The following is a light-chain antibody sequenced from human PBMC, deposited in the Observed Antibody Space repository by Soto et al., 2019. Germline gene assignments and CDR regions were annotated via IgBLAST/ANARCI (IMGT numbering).Light chain of an antibody. CDR1: QSISIY. Sequence: DIQMTQSPSSLSASVGDRVTITCRASQSISIYLHWYQQKPGIAPKLLIYAASRLQSGVPSRFRGSGSGTDFTLTISSLQPEDFATYYCQQSFSTPRTFGLGTKVEIK. CDR3: QQSFSTPRT. CDR2: AAS. J-gene: IGKJ1*01. V-gene: IGKV1-39*01.